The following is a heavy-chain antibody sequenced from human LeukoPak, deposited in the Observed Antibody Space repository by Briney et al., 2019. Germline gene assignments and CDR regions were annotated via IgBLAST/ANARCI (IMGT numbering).Heavy chain of an antibody. Sequence: GGSLRLSCAGSGFTFSTYWIHWVRQAPGKGLEWVSYISSSGSTIYYADSVKGRFTISRDNAKNSLYLQMNSLRAEDTAVYYCARVDSSGWYTDYWGQGTLVTVSS. CDR2: ISSSGSTI. D-gene: IGHD6-19*01. J-gene: IGHJ4*02. CDR3: ARVDSSGWYTDY. CDR1: GFTFSTYW. V-gene: IGHV3-11*01.